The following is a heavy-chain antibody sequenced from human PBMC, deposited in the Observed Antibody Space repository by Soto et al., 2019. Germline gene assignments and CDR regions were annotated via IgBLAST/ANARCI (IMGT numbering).Heavy chain of an antibody. V-gene: IGHV3-30-3*01. D-gene: IGHD2-21*01. J-gene: IGHJ5*02. CDR1: GFTFSIYA. CDR3: AREYSDGWFDP. Sequence: QVQLVESGGGVVQPGRSLRLSCAASGFTFSIYAMHWVRQAPGKGREWVAVISYDGSNKYYADSVKGRLTICRDNSKNAVYLQMNSLSAEDSAGYYCAREYSDGWFDPWGQGTLVTVSS. CDR2: ISYDGSNK.